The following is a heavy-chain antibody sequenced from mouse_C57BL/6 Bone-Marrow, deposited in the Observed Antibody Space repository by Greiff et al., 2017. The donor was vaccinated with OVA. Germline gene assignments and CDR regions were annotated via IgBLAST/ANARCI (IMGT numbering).Heavy chain of an antibody. J-gene: IGHJ3*01. Sequence: EVKVVESGGGLVKPGGSLKLSCAASGFTFSSYAMSWVRQTPEKRLEWVATISDGGSYTYYPDNVKGRFTISRDNAKNNLYLQMSHLKSEDTAMYYCARDFPLYDYEAYWGQGTLVTVSA. CDR3: ARDFPLYDYEAY. D-gene: IGHD2-4*01. CDR1: GFTFSSYA. V-gene: IGHV5-4*01. CDR2: ISDGGSYT.